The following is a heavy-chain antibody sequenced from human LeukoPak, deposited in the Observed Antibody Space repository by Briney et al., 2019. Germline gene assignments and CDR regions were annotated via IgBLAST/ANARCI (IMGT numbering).Heavy chain of an antibody. D-gene: IGHD6-19*01. CDR3: ARPPVAGIVWFDP. J-gene: IGHJ5*02. Sequence: ASVKVSCKASGYTFTGYYMHWVRQAPGQGLEWMGWINPNSGGTNYAQKFQGRVTMTRDTSISTAYMELSRLRSDDTAVYYCARPPVAGIVWFDPWGQGTLVTVSS. CDR2: INPNSGGT. V-gene: IGHV1-2*02. CDR1: GYTFTGYY.